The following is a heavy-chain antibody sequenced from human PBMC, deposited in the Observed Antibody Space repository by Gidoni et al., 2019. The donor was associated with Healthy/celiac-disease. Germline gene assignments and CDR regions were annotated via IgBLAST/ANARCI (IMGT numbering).Heavy chain of an antibody. CDR1: GGSISSSSYY. CDR3: ARQIRIVGATRYAFDI. J-gene: IGHJ3*02. D-gene: IGHD1-26*01. CDR2: IYYSGST. Sequence: QLQLQESGPGLVKPSATLSLTCTVSGGSISSSSYYWGWIRQPPGKGLEWIGSIYYSGSTYYNPSLKSRVTISVDTSKNQFSLKLSSVTAADTAVYYCARQIRIVGATRYAFDIWGQGTMVTVSS. V-gene: IGHV4-39*01.